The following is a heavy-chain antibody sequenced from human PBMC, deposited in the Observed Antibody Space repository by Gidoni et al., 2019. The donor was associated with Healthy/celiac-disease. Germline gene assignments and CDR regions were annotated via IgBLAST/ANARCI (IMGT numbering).Heavy chain of an antibody. CDR1: GFTFSGSA. V-gene: IGHV3-73*02. Sequence: EVQLVESGGGLVQPGGSLKLSCAASGFTFSGSAMHWVRQASGKGLEWFGRIRSKANSYATAYAASVKGRFTISRDDSKNTAYLQMNSLKTEDTAVYYCTRLMTTVTSWGQGTLVTVSS. CDR3: TRLMTTVTS. J-gene: IGHJ5*02. CDR2: IRSKANSYAT. D-gene: IGHD4-17*01.